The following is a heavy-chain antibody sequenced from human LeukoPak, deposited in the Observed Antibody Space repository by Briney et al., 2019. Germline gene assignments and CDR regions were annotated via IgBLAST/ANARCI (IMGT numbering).Heavy chain of an antibody. J-gene: IGHJ4*02. V-gene: IGHV3-23*01. Sequence: GGSLRLSCAASGFTFSSYAMSWVRQAPGKGLEWVSAISGSGGSTYYADSVKSRFTISRDNSKNTLYLQMNSLRAEGTAVYYCAKEEYFDWLTGYWGRGTLVSVSS. CDR2: ISGSGGST. CDR1: GFTFSSYA. D-gene: IGHD3-9*01. CDR3: AKEEYFDWLTGY.